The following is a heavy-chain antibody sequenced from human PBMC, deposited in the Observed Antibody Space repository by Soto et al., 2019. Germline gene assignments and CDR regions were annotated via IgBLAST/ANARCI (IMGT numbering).Heavy chain of an antibody. CDR3: ARGVGSSWYLNGMDV. J-gene: IGHJ6*02. Sequence: SVKVSCQASGGTFSSYAISWVRQAPGQGLEWMGGIIPIFGTANYAQKFQGRVTITADESTSTAYMELSSLRSEDTAVYYCARGVGSSWYLNGMDVWGQGTTVTVSS. CDR1: GGTFSSYA. V-gene: IGHV1-69*13. CDR2: IIPIFGTA. D-gene: IGHD6-13*01.